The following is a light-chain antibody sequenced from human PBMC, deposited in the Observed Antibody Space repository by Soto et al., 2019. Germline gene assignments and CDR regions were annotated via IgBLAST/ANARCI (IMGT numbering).Light chain of an antibody. CDR2: EDN. J-gene: IGLJ3*02. Sequence: NFMLTQPHSVSESPGKTVTISCTRSSGSMASNSVQWYQQRPGRSPTTVIYEDNQRPSGVPDRFSGSIDSSSNSASLTISGLKTEDEADYYCQSYDTTNRVFGGGTKLTVL. CDR3: QSYDTTNRV. CDR1: SGSMASNS. V-gene: IGLV6-57*01.